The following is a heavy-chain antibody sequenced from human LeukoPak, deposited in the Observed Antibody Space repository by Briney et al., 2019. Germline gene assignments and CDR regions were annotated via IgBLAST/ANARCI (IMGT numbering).Heavy chain of an antibody. Sequence: GGSLRLSCAASGFTVSSNYMSWVRQAPGKWLEWVSVIYSGGSTYYADSVKGRFTISRENSKNTLYLQMKSLRAEDTAVYYCARSNANWYSSGWYSDYWGQGTLVTVSS. J-gene: IGHJ4*02. CDR3: ARSNANWYSSGWYSDY. CDR2: IYSGGST. CDR1: GFTVSSNY. V-gene: IGHV3-53*01. D-gene: IGHD6-13*01.